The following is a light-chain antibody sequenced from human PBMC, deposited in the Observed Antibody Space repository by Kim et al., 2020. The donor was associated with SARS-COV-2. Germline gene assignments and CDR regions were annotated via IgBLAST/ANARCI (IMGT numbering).Light chain of an antibody. J-gene: IGLJ3*02. Sequence: PGQGVTNSFPRSSSNVGAGYDVHWYQQLPGTAPKLLIYGNSNRPSGVPDRFSGSKSGTSASLAITGLQAEDEADYYCQSYDSSLWVFGGGTQLTVL. CDR3: QSYDSSLWV. CDR1: SSNVGAGYD. V-gene: IGLV1-40*01. CDR2: GNS.